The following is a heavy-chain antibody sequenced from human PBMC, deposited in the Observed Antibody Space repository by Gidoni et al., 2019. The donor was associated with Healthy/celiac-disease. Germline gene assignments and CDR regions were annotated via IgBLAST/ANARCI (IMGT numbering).Heavy chain of an antibody. Sequence: EVQLVESGGGLVKPGGSLRLSCAASGFTFSSYSLNWVRQAPGKGLEWVSSISSSSSYIYYADSVKGRFTISRDNAKNSLYLQMNSLRAEDTAVYYCARVSSSPIVAYCGGDCYSGMDVWGQGTTVTVSS. CDR1: GFTFSSYS. V-gene: IGHV3-21*01. J-gene: IGHJ6*02. D-gene: IGHD2-21*01. CDR2: ISSSSSYI. CDR3: ARVSSSPIVAYCGGDCYSGMDV.